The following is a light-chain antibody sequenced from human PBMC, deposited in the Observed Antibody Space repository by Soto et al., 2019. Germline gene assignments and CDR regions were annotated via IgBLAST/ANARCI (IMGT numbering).Light chain of an antibody. Sequence: QSALAQPASVSGSPGQSIAISCAGSSSDVGAYDYVSWYQQHPDKAPKVILYDVSNRPSGISFRFSGSKSGNTASLTISGLQAEDEADYYRRSYTSSATYVFGTGTKVTVL. CDR1: SSDVGAYDY. CDR3: RSYTSSATYV. J-gene: IGLJ1*01. CDR2: DVS. V-gene: IGLV2-14*03.